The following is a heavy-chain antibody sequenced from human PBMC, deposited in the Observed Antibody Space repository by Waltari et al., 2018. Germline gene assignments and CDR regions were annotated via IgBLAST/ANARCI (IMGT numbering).Heavy chain of an antibody. Sequence: EVQLVESGGGLVQPGGSLRLSCAASGFTLSSYWMSWVRQAPGKGAEWVDNQKKDGSEEYYVDSVRGRFTISRDNAKNSLYLQMNSLRPEDTAVYYCARDQWFAFDIWGQGTMVTVSS. CDR1: GFTLSSYW. D-gene: IGHD3-22*01. CDR2: QKKDGSEE. V-gene: IGHV3-7*01. CDR3: ARDQWFAFDI. J-gene: IGHJ3*02.